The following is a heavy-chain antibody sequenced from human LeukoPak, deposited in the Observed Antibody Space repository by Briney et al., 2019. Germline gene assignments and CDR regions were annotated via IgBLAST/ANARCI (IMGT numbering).Heavy chain of an antibody. V-gene: IGHV3-74*01. CDR3: VGVTTTALFDC. Sequence: GGSLRLSCAAPGFTFSTYWMHWVRQEPGKGLVWVSRINSEGSGTIYAESVKGRFTISRDTTKNTLYLQMNSRRVEDTAVYYCVGVTTTALFDCWGQGTLVTVSS. J-gene: IGHJ4*02. CDR2: INSEGSGT. CDR1: GFTFSTYW. D-gene: IGHD4-17*01.